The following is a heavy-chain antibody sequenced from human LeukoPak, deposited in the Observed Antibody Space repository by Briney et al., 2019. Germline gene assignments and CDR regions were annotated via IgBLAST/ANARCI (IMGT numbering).Heavy chain of an antibody. J-gene: IGHJ3*02. D-gene: IGHD4-17*01. CDR2: ISDSGST. V-gene: IGHV4-59*01. Sequence: SETLSLTCTVSGGSIGSYYWSWIRQPPGKGLEWIAYISDSGSTNYNPSLKSRVTISVDTSKNQFSLKLSSVTAADTAVYYCAHYDRRGWDAFDIWGQGTMVTVSS. CDR3: AHYDRRGWDAFDI. CDR1: GGSIGSYY.